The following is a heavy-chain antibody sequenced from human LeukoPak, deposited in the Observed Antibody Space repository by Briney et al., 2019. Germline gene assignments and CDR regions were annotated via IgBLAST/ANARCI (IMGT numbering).Heavy chain of an antibody. CDR1: GFTFSSYS. D-gene: IGHD3-22*01. V-gene: IGHV3-21*01. J-gene: IGHJ6*02. Sequence: GSLRLSCAASGFTFSSYSMNWVRQAPGKGLEGVSSISSSSSYIYYADSVKGRFTISRDNAKNSLYLQMNSLRDEDTAVYYCARQNYDSSGYYYVGYYYYGMDVWGQGTTVTVSS. CDR3: ARQNYDSSGYYYVGYYYYGMDV. CDR2: ISSSSSYI.